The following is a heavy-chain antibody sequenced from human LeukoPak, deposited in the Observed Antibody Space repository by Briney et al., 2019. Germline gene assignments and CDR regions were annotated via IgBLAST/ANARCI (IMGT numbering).Heavy chain of an antibody. Sequence: GGSLGLSCAASGFTFSSYNMNWVRQAPAKGLEWVSHISSSSSTLYYADSVKGRFTISRDNAKNSLYLQMDSLRAEDTAVYYCAGGYGDMPFDYWGQGTLVTVSS. CDR1: GFTFSSYN. J-gene: IGHJ4*02. CDR3: AGGYGDMPFDY. V-gene: IGHV3-48*01. D-gene: IGHD4-17*01. CDR2: ISSSSSTL.